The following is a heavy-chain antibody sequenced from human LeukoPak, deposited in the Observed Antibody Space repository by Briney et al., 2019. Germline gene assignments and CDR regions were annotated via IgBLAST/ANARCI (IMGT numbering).Heavy chain of an antibody. Sequence: GGSLRLSCAASGFTFSSYSMNWVRRAPGKGLEWVSSISSSSSYIYYADSVKGRFTISRDNAKNSLYLQMNSLRAEDTAVYYCAREDTAMVLDYWGQGTLVTVSS. CDR2: ISSSSSYI. J-gene: IGHJ4*02. V-gene: IGHV3-21*01. CDR3: AREDTAMVLDY. CDR1: GFTFSSYS. D-gene: IGHD5-18*01.